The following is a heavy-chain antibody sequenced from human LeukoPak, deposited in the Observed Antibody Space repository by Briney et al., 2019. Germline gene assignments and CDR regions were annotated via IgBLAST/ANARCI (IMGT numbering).Heavy chain of an antibody. J-gene: IGHJ5*02. CDR3: VRMQSLGWFDP. V-gene: IGHV4-61*05. CDR1: GGSISSSSYY. Sequence: SETLSLTCTVSGGSISSSSYYWGWIRQPPGKGLEWIGRIYPDGSTNYNPSLKSRVTMSIDMSKNQFSLNLSSATAADTAVYYCVRMQSLGWFDPWGQGSLITVSS. CDR2: IYPDGST. D-gene: IGHD3-16*01.